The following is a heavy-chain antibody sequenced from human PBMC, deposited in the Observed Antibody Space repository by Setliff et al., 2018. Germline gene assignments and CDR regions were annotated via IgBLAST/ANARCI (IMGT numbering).Heavy chain of an antibody. CDR1: GGSISSSSYY. V-gene: IGHV4-39*07. Sequence: SETLSLTCTVSGGSISSSSYYWGWIRQPPGKGLEWIGSIYYRGSTYYNPSLKSRVTISIDTSKNQFSLKLSSVTAADTAVYYCARDLYDYVWGTYRYHDAFDIWGQGTMVTVPS. CDR2: IYYRGST. CDR3: ARDLYDYVWGTYRYHDAFDI. D-gene: IGHD3-16*02. J-gene: IGHJ3*02.